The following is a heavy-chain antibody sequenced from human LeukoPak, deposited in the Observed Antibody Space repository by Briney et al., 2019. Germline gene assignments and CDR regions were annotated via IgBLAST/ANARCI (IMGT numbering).Heavy chain of an antibody. V-gene: IGHV6-1*01. CDR3: VSQSGYSSSSLDY. D-gene: IGHD6-6*01. J-gene: IGHJ4*02. CDR1: GDSVSSNSAA. CDR2: TYYRSKWYN. Sequence: SQTLSLTCAISGDSVSSNSAAWNWIMQSPSRGLEWLGRTYYRSKWYNDYAVSVKSRITIKPDTPKNQFSLQLNSVTPEDTAVYYCVSQSGYSSSSLDYWGKGTLVTVSS.